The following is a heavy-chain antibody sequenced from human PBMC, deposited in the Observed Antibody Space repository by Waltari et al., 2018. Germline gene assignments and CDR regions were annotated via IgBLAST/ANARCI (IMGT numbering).Heavy chain of an antibody. J-gene: IGHJ3*02. V-gene: IGHV3-9*01. Sequence: EVPLVESGGGLVQPGRSLRIHCAASGFTFDDYAMPWIRLAPGKGLEWFSGISWNSGSIGYADSVKGRFTISRDNAKNSLYLQMNSLRAEDTALYYCAKDAGALLRQGAAFDIWGQGTMVTVSS. CDR1: GFTFDDYA. CDR3: AKDAGALLRQGAAFDI. D-gene: IGHD3-22*01. CDR2: ISWNSGSI.